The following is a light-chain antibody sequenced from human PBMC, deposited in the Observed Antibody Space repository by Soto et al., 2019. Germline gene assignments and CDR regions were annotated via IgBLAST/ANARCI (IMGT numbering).Light chain of an antibody. V-gene: IGLV1-40*01. CDR1: SSNIGAGYD. CDR3: FLSQSGDRL. Sequence: QSVLTQPPSVSGAPGQRVTISCTGSSSNIGAGYDVHWYQQLPGTAPKLLIYGNSNRPSGVPDRFSGSKSGTSASLAITGLQAEDEADYYCFLSQSGDRLFGGGTKLTVL. J-gene: IGLJ3*02. CDR2: GNS.